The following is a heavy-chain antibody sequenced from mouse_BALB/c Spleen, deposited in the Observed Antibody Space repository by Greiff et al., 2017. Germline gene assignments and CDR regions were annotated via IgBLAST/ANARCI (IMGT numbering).Heavy chain of an antibody. V-gene: IGHV1-18*01. CDR2: INPNNGGT. CDR1: GYTFTDYN. Sequence: EVKLMESGPELVKPGASVKIPCKASGYTFTDYNMDWVKQSHGKSLEWIGDINPNNGGTIYNQKFKGKATLTVDKSSSTAYMELRSLTSEDTAVYYCARGGGNYDGPAWFAYWGQGTLVTVSA. CDR3: ARGGGNYDGPAWFAY. J-gene: IGHJ3*01. D-gene: IGHD1-2*01.